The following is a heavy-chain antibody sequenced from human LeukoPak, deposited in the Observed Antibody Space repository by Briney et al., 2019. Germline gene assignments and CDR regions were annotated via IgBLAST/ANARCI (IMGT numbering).Heavy chain of an antibody. V-gene: IGHV4-59*01. D-gene: IGHD3-22*01. CDR3: ARAGRITMIVVVITGAFDI. CDR2: IYYSGTT. Sequence: PSETLSLTCTVSGGPISSYFWTWIRQPPGMGLEWIGYIYYSGTTNYNPSLKSRATISIDTSKNQFSLKLSSVTAADTAVYYCARAGRITMIVVVITGAFDIWGQGTMVTVSS. CDR1: GGPISSYF. J-gene: IGHJ3*02.